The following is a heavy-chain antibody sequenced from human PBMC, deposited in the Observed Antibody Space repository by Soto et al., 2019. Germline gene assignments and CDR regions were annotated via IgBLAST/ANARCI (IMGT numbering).Heavy chain of an antibody. J-gene: IGHJ6*02. CDR2: FDPEDGET. CDR1: GYTLTELS. V-gene: IGHV1-24*01. CDR3: ETSYDLGVGPRVGVYYGMDV. Sequence: ASVKVSCKVSGYTLTELSMHWVRQAPGKGLEWMGGFDPEDGETIYAQKFQGRVTMTEDTSTDTAYMELSSLRSEDTAVYYCETSYDLGVGPRVGVYYGMDVWGQGTTVTVSS. D-gene: IGHD1-26*01.